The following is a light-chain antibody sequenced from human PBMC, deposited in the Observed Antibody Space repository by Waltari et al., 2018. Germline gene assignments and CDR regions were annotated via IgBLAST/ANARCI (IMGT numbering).Light chain of an antibody. CDR1: SGHSSNI. Sequence: QLVLTQSPSASASLGASVKLTCTLDSGHSSNIIAWLQQQPEKGPRYLMRVNSDGSHSKGDEIPDRFSGSSSEAVRYLTISSLQSEDEADYYCQTGGHGTWVFGGGTKLTVL. V-gene: IGLV4-69*01. J-gene: IGLJ3*02. CDR2: VNSDGSH. CDR3: QTGGHGTWV.